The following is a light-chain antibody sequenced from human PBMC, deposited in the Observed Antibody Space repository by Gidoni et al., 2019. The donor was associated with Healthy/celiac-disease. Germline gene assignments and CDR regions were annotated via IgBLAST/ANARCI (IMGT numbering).Light chain of an antibody. CDR1: QSISSY. V-gene: IGKV1-39*01. CDR3: QQSYSTLRGT. CDR2: AAS. J-gene: IGKJ2*02. Sequence: DIQMTQSPSSLSASAGDRVTITCRASQSISSYLNWYQQKPGKAPKLLIYAASSLQSGVPSRFSGSGSGTDFTLTISSLQPEDFATYYCQQSYSTLRGTFXQXTKLEIK.